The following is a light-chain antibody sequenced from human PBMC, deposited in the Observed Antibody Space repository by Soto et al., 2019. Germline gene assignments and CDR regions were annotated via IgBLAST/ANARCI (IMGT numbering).Light chain of an antibody. CDR3: QQYGSSGRT. J-gene: IGKJ1*01. V-gene: IGKV3-20*01. CDR1: QSVSSSY. Sequence: EIVLTQSPGTLSWSPGESATLSCRASQSVSSSYLAWYQQKTGQAPRLIIYGASTRATGIPARFSGSGYGTDFNLTISRLEPEDFAVYYCQQYGSSGRTFGQGTKVDI. CDR2: GAS.